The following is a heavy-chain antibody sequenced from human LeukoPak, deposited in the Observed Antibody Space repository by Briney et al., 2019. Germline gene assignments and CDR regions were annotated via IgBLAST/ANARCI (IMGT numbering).Heavy chain of an antibody. Sequence: SETLSLTCTVSGGSISSSNYYWGWIRQPPGKGLEWIGSIYYSGSTYYSPSLKSRVTISVDTSKNQFSLKLSSVTAAVTAVYYCARPNIGYCSGGACSNDGSDYWGQGTLVTVSS. CDR2: IYYSGST. D-gene: IGHD2-15*01. J-gene: IGHJ4*02. CDR1: GGSISSSNYY. V-gene: IGHV4-39*07. CDR3: ARPNIGYCSGGACSNDGSDY.